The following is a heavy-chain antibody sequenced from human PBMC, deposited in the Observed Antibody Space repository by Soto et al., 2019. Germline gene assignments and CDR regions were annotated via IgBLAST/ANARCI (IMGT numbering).Heavy chain of an antibody. CDR3: ARERNMYGMDV. CDR2: MNPNSGNT. CDR1: GYTFTSYD. J-gene: IGHJ6*02. Sequence: QVQLVQSGAEVKKPGASVKVSCKASGYTFTSYDINWVRQATGQGLQGMGWMNPNSGNTVYAQKCQDRVTMTRNTSISTAYMELRSLRSEETAVYYGARERNMYGMDVWGQGTTVTVSS. V-gene: IGHV1-8*01. D-gene: IGHD1-1*01.